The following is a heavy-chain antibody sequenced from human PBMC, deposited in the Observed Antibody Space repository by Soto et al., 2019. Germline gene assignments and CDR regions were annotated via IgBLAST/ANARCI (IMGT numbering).Heavy chain of an antibody. J-gene: IGHJ6*01. CDR2: ISGSGGNT. V-gene: IGHV3-23*01. Sequence: GGSLRLSCAASGFAFSSYAMSWVRQAPGKGLEWVLGISGSGGNTYYADSVKGRFTISRDKSKNTLYLQMNSQRDEDTAVYYCAKDRYSSVYGMEVWGQGTTVTVSS. CDR1: GFAFSSYA. CDR3: AKDRYSSVYGMEV. D-gene: IGHD6-19*01.